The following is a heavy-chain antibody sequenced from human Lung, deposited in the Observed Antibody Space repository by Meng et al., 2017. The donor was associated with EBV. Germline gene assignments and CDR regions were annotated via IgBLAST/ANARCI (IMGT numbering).Heavy chain of an antibody. J-gene: IGHJ4*02. V-gene: IGHV1-3*01. D-gene: IGHD2-2*01. CDR2: INGGNGKT. Sequence: QVQCVQLGAEVKKPGASWKVSCKASGYTFTSYAIHWVRQAPGQRLEWMGWINGGNGKTKYSQKFQGRVTITRDTSASTAYMELSSLRSEDTAVYYCARDVVVPAALTVRIDYWGQGTLVTVSS. CDR1: GYTFTSYA. CDR3: ARDVVVPAALTVRIDY.